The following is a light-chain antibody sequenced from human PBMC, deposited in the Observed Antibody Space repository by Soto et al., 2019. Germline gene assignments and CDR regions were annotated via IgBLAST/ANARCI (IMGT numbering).Light chain of an antibody. CDR3: QQYHTSPVT. J-gene: IGKJ1*01. V-gene: IGKV3-20*01. CDR1: QSVSSNS. CDR2: GAS. Sequence: EIVLTQSPGTLSLSPGERATLSCRASQSVSSNSLAWYQQKPGQAPRLLIYGASSRASGIPDRFSGSGSGTDFTLTISRLEPEDFAVYYCQQYHTSPVTFGQGTKVDIK.